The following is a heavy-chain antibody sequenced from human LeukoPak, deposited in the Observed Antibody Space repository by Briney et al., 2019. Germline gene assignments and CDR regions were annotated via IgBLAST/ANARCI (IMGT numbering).Heavy chain of an antibody. CDR1: GGSINNYY. CDR3: ARGRYCSADICSGGDAFDI. V-gene: IGHV4-4*07. Sequence: SETLSLTCTVSGGSINNYYWSWIRQPAGKGLEWIGRIYTRGSTNYNPSLKSRVTMSVDTSRNQFSLKLSSVTAADTAVYYCARGRYCSADICSGGDAFDIWGQGTMVSVS. CDR2: IYTRGST. J-gene: IGHJ3*02. D-gene: IGHD2-15*01.